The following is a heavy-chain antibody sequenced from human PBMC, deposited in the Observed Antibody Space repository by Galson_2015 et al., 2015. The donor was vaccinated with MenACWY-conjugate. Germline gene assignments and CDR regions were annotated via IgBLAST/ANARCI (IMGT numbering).Heavy chain of an antibody. CDR1: GDSVSSNSAA. Sequence: CAISGDSVSSNSAAWNWIRQSPSRGLEWLGRTYYRSQWYNDYAVSVKSRITINPDTSKNQFSLQLNSVTPEDTAVYYCARSPPGYSSSWYFDYWGQGTLVTVSS. D-gene: IGHD6-13*01. CDR2: TYYRSQWYN. CDR3: ARSPPGYSSSWYFDY. J-gene: IGHJ4*02. V-gene: IGHV6-1*01.